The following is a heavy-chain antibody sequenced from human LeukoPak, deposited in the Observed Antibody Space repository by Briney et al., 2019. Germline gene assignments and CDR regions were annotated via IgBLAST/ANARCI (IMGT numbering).Heavy chain of an antibody. CDR2: ISAYNGNT. CDR3: ARDSGTGIVGATTSDY. Sequence: PGASVKVSCKASGYTFTSYGISWVRQAPGQGLEWMGWISAYNGNTNYAQKLQGRVTMTTDTSTSTAYMELRSLRSDDTAVYYCARDSGTGIVGATTSDYWGQGTLVTVSS. CDR1: GYTFTSYG. J-gene: IGHJ4*02. D-gene: IGHD1-26*01. V-gene: IGHV1-18*01.